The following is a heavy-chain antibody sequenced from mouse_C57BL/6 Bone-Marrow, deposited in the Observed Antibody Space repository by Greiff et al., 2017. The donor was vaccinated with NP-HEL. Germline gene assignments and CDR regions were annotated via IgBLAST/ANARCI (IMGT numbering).Heavy chain of an antibody. Sequence: QVQLKQPGAELVKPGASVKMSCKASGYTFTSYWITWVKQRPGQGLEWIGDIYPGSGSTNYNEKFKSKATLTVDTSSSTAYMQLSSLTSEDSAVYYCASGGLGLRADYWGQGTTLTVSS. D-gene: IGHD1-1*01. CDR2: IYPGSGST. V-gene: IGHV1-55*01. CDR3: ASGGLGLRADY. CDR1: GYTFTSYW. J-gene: IGHJ2*01.